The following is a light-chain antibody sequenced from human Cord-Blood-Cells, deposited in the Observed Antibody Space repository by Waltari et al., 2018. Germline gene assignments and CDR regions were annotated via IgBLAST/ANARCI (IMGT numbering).Light chain of an antibody. CDR3: QQYYSTLT. CDR1: QSVLYSSNNKNY. CDR2: WAS. J-gene: IGKJ4*01. Sequence: DIVMTQAPDSLAVSLDERATINCKSSQSVLYSSNNKNYLAWYQQKPGQPPKLLIYWASTRESGVPDRFSGSGSGTDFTLTISSLQAEDVAVYYCQQYYSTLTFGGGTKVESK. V-gene: IGKV4-1*01.